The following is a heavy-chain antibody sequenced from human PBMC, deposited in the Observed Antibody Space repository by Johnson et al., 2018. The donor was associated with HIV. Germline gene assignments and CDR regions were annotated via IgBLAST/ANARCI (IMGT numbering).Heavy chain of an antibody. CDR3: ARALGLEVCAFDI. Sequence: VQLVESGGGLVQPGGSLRLSCAASGFTFSSYAMSWVRQAPGKGLDWVAVISYDGSKKYYADSVKGRFTISRDNAKNSLYLQMNSLRAEDTAVYYCARALGLEVCAFDIWGQGTMVTVSS. D-gene: IGHD2-8*01. J-gene: IGHJ3*02. V-gene: IGHV3-30*03. CDR2: ISYDGSKK. CDR1: GFTFSSYA.